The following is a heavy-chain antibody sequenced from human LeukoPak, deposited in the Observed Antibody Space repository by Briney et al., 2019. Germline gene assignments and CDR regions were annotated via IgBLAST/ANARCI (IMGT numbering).Heavy chain of an antibody. Sequence: PSETLSLTCTVSGGSISSYYWSWIRQPPGKGLEWIGYIYYSGSTNYNPSLKSRVTISVDTSKNQFSLKLSSVTAADTAVYYCARGWVDYGGREYYFDYWGQGTLVTVSS. D-gene: IGHD4-17*01. CDR1: GGSISSYY. J-gene: IGHJ4*02. CDR3: ARGWVDYGGREYYFDY. V-gene: IGHV4-59*01. CDR2: IYYSGST.